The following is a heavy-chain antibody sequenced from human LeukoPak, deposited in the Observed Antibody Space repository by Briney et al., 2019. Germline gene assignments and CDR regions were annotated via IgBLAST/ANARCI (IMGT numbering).Heavy chain of an antibody. CDR1: GFTFSSYA. CDR2: ISGSGGST. V-gene: IGHV3-23*01. J-gene: IGHJ4*02. CDR3: AKGDVVVPAEAFDY. Sequence: SGGSLRLSCAASGFTFSSYAMSWVRQAPGKGLEWVSAISGSGGSTYYADSVKGRFTISRDNSKNTLYLQMNSLRAEDTAVYYCAKGDVVVPAEAFDYWGQGTLVTVSS. D-gene: IGHD2-2*01.